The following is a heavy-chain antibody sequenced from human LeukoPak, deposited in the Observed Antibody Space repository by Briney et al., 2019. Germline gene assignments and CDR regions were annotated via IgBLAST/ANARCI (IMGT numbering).Heavy chain of an antibody. J-gene: IGHJ4*02. D-gene: IGHD5-24*01. CDR3: ARMRWLQDWDY. CDR2: IIPIFGTA. CDR1: GGTFSSYA. V-gene: IGHV1-69*13. Sequence: ASVKVSCKASGGTFSSYAISWVRQAPGQGLEWMGGIIPIFGTANYAQKFQGRVTITADESTSTAYMELNSLRAEDTAVYYCARMRWLQDWDYWGQGTLVTVSS.